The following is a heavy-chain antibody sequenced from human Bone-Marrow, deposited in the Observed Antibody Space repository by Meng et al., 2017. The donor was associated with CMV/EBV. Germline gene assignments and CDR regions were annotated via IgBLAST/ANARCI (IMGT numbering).Heavy chain of an antibody. CDR2: IIPIFGTA. J-gene: IGHJ4*02. Sequence: QGPLGQVGVEGKKPGSSVKVSCKASGGTFSSYAISWVRQAPGQGLEWMGGIIPIFGTANYAQKSQGRVTITADESTSTAYMELSSLRSEDTAVYYCARGAWYYDSSGYSAFWGQGTLVTVSS. D-gene: IGHD3-22*01. CDR1: GGTFSSYA. CDR3: ARGAWYYDSSGYSAF. V-gene: IGHV1-69*12.